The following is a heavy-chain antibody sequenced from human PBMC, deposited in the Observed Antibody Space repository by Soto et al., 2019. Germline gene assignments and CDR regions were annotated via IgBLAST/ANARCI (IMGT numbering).Heavy chain of an antibody. CDR3: AHIVVAGLGYYFDY. CDR1: GFSLSSTRMA. Sequence: QITLKESGPTLVKPTQTLTLTCTFSGFSLSSTRMAVGWIRQPPGKALEWLALIYWDDGKRYSPFLKSRLTITQDTSKNQVVLTMSNMDPVDTARYYCAHIVVAGLGYYFDYWGQGTLVTVSS. V-gene: IGHV2-5*02. D-gene: IGHD6-19*01. J-gene: IGHJ4*02. CDR2: IYWDDGK.